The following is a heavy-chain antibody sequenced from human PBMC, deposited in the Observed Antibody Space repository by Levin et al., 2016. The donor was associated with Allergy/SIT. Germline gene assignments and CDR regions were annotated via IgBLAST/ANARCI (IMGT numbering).Heavy chain of an antibody. CDR1: GYTFTNYY. CDR2: INSGGDNT. V-gene: IGHV1-46*01. J-gene: IGHJ4*02. D-gene: IGHD1-1*01. CDR3: ARERIGTVDY. Sequence: ASVKVSCKASGYTFTNYYIHWMRQAPGHGLEWVGIINSGGDNTFYGQMFQGRVTMTRDTSTSTVYMELSSLRSEDTAVYYCARERIGTVDYWGQGTLVTVSS.